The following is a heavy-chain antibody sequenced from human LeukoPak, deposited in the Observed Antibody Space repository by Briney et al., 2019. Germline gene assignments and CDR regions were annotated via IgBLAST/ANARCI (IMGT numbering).Heavy chain of an antibody. CDR1: GGSISSSSYY. Sequence: SETLSLTCTVSGGSISSSSYYWGWIRQPPGKGLEWIGSIYYSGSTYYNPSLKSRVTISVDTSKNQFSLKLSSVTAADTAVYYCARDPTYYYGSGSYLSGWGQGTLVTVSS. V-gene: IGHV4-39*07. D-gene: IGHD3-10*01. CDR2: IYYSGST. CDR3: ARDPTYYYGSGSYLSG. J-gene: IGHJ4*02.